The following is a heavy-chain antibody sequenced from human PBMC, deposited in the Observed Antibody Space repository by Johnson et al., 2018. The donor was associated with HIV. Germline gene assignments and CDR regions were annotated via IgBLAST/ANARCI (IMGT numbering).Heavy chain of an antibody. CDR3: AREWVVADAFDI. J-gene: IGHJ3*02. CDR2: IYSGGKK. V-gene: IGHV3-66*02. CDR1: GFTFDDYG. Sequence: EVQLVESGGGLVQPGGSLRLSCAASGFTFDDYGMSWVRQAPGKGLEWVSVIYSGGKKFHADSVKGRFTIPRDNSKNTLYLQMNSLRAEDTAVYYCAREWVVADAFDIWGQGTMVTVSS. D-gene: IGHD6-19*01.